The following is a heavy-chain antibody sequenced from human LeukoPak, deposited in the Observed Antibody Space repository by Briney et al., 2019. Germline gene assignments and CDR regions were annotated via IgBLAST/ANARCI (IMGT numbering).Heavy chain of an antibody. V-gene: IGHV3-30-3*01. J-gene: IGHJ4*02. CDR2: ISYDGSDK. CDR3: AREEWFGDYRRYYFDY. Sequence: PGRSLRPSCAASGFTFSSYAMHWVRQAPGKGLEWVAVISYDGSDKYYADSVKGRFTISRDNSKNTLYLQMNSLRAEDTAVYYCAREEWFGDYRRYYFDYWGQGTLVTVSS. CDR1: GFTFSSYA. D-gene: IGHD3-10*01.